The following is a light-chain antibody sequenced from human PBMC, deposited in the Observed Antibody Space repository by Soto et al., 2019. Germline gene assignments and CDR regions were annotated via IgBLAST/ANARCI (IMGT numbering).Light chain of an antibody. Sequence: EIVMTQSPATLSVSPGERATLSCRASQSVSSNLAWYRQKPGQAPRLLIYGAYTRATDIPARFSGSGSGTEFTLTISSLQSEDFAVYYCQQYNNFWTFGQGTKVEIK. J-gene: IGKJ1*01. V-gene: IGKV3-15*01. CDR2: GAY. CDR1: QSVSSN. CDR3: QQYNNFWT.